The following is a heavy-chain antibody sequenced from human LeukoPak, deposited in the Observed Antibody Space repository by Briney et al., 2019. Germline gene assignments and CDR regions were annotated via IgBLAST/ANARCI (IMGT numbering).Heavy chain of an antibody. Sequence: GGSLRLSCAASGFTFSSYSMNWVRQAPGKGLEWVSSISSSSSYIYYADSVKGRFTISRDNAKNSLYLQMNSLRAEDTAVYYCARDRIVGATHFDYWGQGTLVTVSS. D-gene: IGHD1-26*01. V-gene: IGHV3-21*01. CDR3: ARDRIVGATHFDY. CDR2: ISSSSSYI. CDR1: GFTFSSYS. J-gene: IGHJ4*02.